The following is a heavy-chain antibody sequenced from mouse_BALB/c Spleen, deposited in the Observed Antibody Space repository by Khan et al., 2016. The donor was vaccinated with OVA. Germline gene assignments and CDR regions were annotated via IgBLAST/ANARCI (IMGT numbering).Heavy chain of an antibody. V-gene: IGHV1-4*01. CDR2: INPSNGYT. J-gene: IGHJ3*01. Sequence: QVRLHQSGAELARPGASVKMSCKASGYTFTSYTIHWIKLRPGQGLVWIGYINPSNGYTNYNQKFKDQVTLTADKSSTTAYMELSSLTSDDSALYNCVRDGSYHRNDGWFAYWGQGTLVTVSA. CDR3: VRDGSYHRNDGWFAY. CDR1: GYTFTSYT. D-gene: IGHD2-14*01.